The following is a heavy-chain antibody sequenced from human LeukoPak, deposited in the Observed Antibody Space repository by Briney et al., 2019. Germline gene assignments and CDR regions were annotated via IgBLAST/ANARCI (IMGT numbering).Heavy chain of an antibody. V-gene: IGHV3-30*02. CDR3: AKDHRVGQLLLLP. Sequence: GGSLRLSCAASGFTFSSYGMHWVRQAPGKGLEWVAFIRYDGSNKYYADSVKGRFTISRDNSKNTLYLQMNNLRAEDTAVYYCAKDHRVGQLLLLPSGQGTLVTVSS. J-gene: IGHJ5*02. D-gene: IGHD2-15*01. CDR1: GFTFSSYG. CDR2: IRYDGSNK.